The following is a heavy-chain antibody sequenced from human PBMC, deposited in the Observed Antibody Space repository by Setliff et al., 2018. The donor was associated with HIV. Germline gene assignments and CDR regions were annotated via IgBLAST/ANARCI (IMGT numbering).Heavy chain of an antibody. V-gene: IGHV4-59*11. CDR2: IYYTGTT. CDR3: ARDSDYYDSSTYRLDY. J-gene: IGHJ4*02. D-gene: IGHD3-22*01. CDR1: GGSISSHY. Sequence: PSETLSLTCTVSGVSGGSISSHYWNWIRQPPGKGLGWIGYIYYTGTTKNNPSLKSRVTMSIDTSKNQFSLKLSSVTAADTAVYYCARDSDYYDSSTYRLDYWGQGTLVTVSS.